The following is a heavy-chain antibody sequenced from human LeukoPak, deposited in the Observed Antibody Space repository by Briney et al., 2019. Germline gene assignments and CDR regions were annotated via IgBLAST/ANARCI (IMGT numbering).Heavy chain of an antibody. CDR1: GGSISSYY. Sequence: SETLSLTCTVSGGSISSYYWSWIRRPAGKGLEWIGRIYTSGSTNYNPSLKSRVTISVDTSKNQFSLKLSSVTAADTAVYYCARGSYTVVPAAIIHFDYWGQGTLVTVSS. CDR3: ARGSYTVVPAAIIHFDY. V-gene: IGHV4-4*07. D-gene: IGHD2-2*02. J-gene: IGHJ4*02. CDR2: IYTSGST.